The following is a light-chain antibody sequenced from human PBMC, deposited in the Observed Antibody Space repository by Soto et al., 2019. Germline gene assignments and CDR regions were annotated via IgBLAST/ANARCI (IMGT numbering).Light chain of an antibody. J-gene: IGKJ1*01. V-gene: IGKV3-20*01. CDR3: HRYGSAPRT. CDR1: QSVNSSY. CDR2: GAS. Sequence: VLTQSPGTLSLSQGERATLSGRASQSVNSSYLAWYQQKSGLAPRLLIYGASHRARGIPDRFSGGGSGTDFTLTISRLEPEDFAVYYCHRYGSAPRTFGQGSNVDIK.